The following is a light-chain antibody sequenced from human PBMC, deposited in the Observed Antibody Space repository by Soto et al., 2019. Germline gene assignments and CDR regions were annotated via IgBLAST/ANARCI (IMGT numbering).Light chain of an antibody. J-gene: IGKJ3*01. V-gene: IGKV1-39*01. CDR2: AAS. Sequence: DIQMTQSPSSLSASVGDRVTITCRASQSISSYLNWYQQKPGKAPKVLIYAASSLQSGVPSRFSGSGSGTYFTLTISSLQPEDFATYYCQQSYSTLFTCGPGTKVYIK. CDR1: QSISSY. CDR3: QQSYSTLFT.